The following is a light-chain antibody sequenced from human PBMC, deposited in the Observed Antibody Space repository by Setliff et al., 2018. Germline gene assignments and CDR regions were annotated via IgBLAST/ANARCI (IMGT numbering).Light chain of an antibody. CDR2: DVN. V-gene: IGLV2-14*03. J-gene: IGLJ2*01. CDR3: SSNTNSDTLFV. Sequence: QSALAQPASVSGSPGQSITIACTGLSSDLSDYNFFSWYQQHPGKAPKLIISDVNNRPSGVSNLFSGSKSGSTASLTISGLQPEDEADHCSSNTNSDTLFVFGGGTKVTVL. CDR1: SSDLSDYNF.